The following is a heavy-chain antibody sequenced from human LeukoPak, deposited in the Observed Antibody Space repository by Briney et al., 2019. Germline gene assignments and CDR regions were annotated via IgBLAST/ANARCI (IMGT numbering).Heavy chain of an antibody. J-gene: IGHJ4*02. Sequence: SGGSLRLSCAASGFTFSDYYMSWIRQAPGKGLEWVSYISSSSTIYYADSVKGRFSISRDNVKNSLYLQMNSLRAEDTAVYYCARGTVAGKAPYWGQGTLVTVSS. CDR1: GFTFSDYY. CDR2: ISSSSTI. V-gene: IGHV3-69-1*01. CDR3: ARGTVAGKAPY. D-gene: IGHD6-19*01.